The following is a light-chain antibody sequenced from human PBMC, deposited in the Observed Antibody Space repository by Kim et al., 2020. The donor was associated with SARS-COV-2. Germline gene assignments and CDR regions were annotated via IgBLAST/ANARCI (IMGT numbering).Light chain of an antibody. CDR3: QQRGDWPPT. V-gene: IGKV3-11*01. CDR1: QTVSSY. Sequence: EIVLTQSPATLSLSPGERATLSCRASQTVSSYLAWYQHKPGQAPRLLIYDASNRATGIPARFSGSGSGTDFTLTISSLEPEDFAIYYCQQRGDWPPTFGQGTKLEI. J-gene: IGKJ2*01. CDR2: DAS.